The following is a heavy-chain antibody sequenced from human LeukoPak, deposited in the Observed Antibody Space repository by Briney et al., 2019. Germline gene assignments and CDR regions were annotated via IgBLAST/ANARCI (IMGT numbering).Heavy chain of an antibody. CDR3: ARIRDGYNDAYDI. D-gene: IGHD5-24*01. Sequence: GASVKVSRKASGYTFTGYYIHWVRQAPGQGLEWMGLINPGGDNTDYAQNFQGRVTMTRDTSTSTVYMGLSSLRSEDTAVYYCARIRDGYNDAYDIWGQGTMVTVSS. V-gene: IGHV1-46*01. J-gene: IGHJ3*02. CDR1: GYTFTGYY. CDR2: INPGGDNT.